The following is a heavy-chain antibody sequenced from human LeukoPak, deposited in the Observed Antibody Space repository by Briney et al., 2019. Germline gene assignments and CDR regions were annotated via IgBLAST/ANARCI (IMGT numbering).Heavy chain of an antibody. CDR2: IIPIFGTA. V-gene: IGHV1-69*06. D-gene: IGHD1-26*01. CDR3: ARAGELPTGY. Sequence: SVKVSCKASGGTFSSYAISWVRQAPGQGLEWMGGIIPIFGTANYAQKFQGRVTITADKSTSTAYMELRSLRSDDAAVYYCARAGELPTGYWGQGTLVTVSS. CDR1: GGTFSSYA. J-gene: IGHJ4*02.